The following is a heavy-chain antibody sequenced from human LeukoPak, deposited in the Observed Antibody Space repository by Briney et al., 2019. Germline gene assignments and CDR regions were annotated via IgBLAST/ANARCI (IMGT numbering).Heavy chain of an antibody. V-gene: IGHV4-59*08. CDR3: ARLDDSSGYYPSFDY. CDR1: GGSLSNYY. J-gene: IGHJ4*02. Sequence: SETLSLTCTVSGGSLSNYYWNWIRQPPGKGLEWIGYISYSGITNYNPSLKSRVTISVDTSKNQFSLKLSSVTAADTAVYYCARLDDSSGYYPSFDYWGQGTLVTVSS. CDR2: ISYSGIT. D-gene: IGHD3-22*01.